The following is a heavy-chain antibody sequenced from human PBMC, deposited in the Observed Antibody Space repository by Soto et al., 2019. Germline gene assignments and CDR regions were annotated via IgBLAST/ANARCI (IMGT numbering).Heavy chain of an antibody. CDR2: ISYSGST. CDR3: ARPFYYDSSGFQGGSMDV. V-gene: IGHV4-39*01. D-gene: IGHD3-22*01. CDR1: GGSISSSSYY. J-gene: IGHJ6*04. Sequence: SETLSLTCTVSGGSISSSSYYWGWLRQPPGKGLEWIGSISYSGSTYYNPSLKRRATISVDTSKNQFSLKLSSVTAADRSVYDCARPFYYDSSGFQGGSMDVWGKGTTVTLSS.